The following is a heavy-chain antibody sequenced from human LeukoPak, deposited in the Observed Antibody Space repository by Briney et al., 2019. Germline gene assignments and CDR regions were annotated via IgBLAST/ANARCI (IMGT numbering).Heavy chain of an antibody. D-gene: IGHD3-10*01. V-gene: IGHV4-39*01. CDR3: TRLRARGSIMLYFDN. CDR2: IYYSGTI. CDR1: GGSISSRDYY. J-gene: IGHJ4*02. Sequence: SETLSLTCTVSGGSISSRDYYWGWIRQSPGKGLEWIANIYYSGTIHYNPSLKSRVTLSVDTSKNQFSLKLNSVTAADTAVYYCTRLRARGSIMLYFDNWGQGPLVTVSS.